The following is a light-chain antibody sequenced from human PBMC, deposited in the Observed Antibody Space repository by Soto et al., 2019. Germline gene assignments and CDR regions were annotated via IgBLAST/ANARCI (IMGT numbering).Light chain of an antibody. CDR3: QQYDNWPWT. V-gene: IGKV3-15*01. CDR1: QSISDT. Sequence: EIVMTQSPATLSVSPGGRATVSCRASQSISDTLAWYQQKPGQAPRPLIYSASRRATGFPARFSGSGSGTDFTLTISSLQSEDFAVYYCQQYDNWPWTFGQGTKVDI. CDR2: SAS. J-gene: IGKJ1*01.